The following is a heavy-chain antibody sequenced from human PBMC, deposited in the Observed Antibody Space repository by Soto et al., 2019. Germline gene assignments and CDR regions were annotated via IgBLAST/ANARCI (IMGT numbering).Heavy chain of an antibody. J-gene: IGHJ4*02. CDR2: IYYSGST. D-gene: IGHD4-17*01. CDR3: ATHPPYGPLDH. CDR1: GGSISSYY. Sequence: PSETLSLTCTVSGGSISSYYWSWIRQPPGKGLEWIGYIYYSGSTYYNPSLKSRVTISVDTSKNQFSLRLTSVTAADTAVYYCATHPPYGPLDHWGQGTLVTVSS. V-gene: IGHV4-59*08.